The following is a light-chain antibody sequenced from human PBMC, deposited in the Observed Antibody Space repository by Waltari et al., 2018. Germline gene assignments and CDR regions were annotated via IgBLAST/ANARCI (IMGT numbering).Light chain of an antibody. J-gene: IGLJ2*01. V-gene: IGLV3-19*01. CDR2: GQN. CDR3: NSRESSGNYLVV. Sequence: SSELTQDPAVSVALGQTVRITCQGDSLRTHYASWYQQKTGQAPVLVFFGQNNRPAGIPDRFYGFSEGNTAFLTISGGQAEDEADYHCNSRESSGNYLVVFGGGTKLTVL. CDR1: SLRTHY.